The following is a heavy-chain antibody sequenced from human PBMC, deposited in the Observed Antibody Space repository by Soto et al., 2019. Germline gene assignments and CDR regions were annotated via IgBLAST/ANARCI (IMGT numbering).Heavy chain of an antibody. D-gene: IGHD3-10*01. V-gene: IGHV3-11*01. J-gene: IGHJ3*02. Sequence: GGSLRLSCAASGFTFSDYYMSWIRQAPGKGLEWVSYISSSGSTIYYTDSVKGRFTISRDNAKNSLYLQMNSLRAEDTAVYYCARDAEWRYYGSGSSSDAFDIWGQGTMGTVSS. CDR2: ISSSGSTI. CDR3: ARDAEWRYYGSGSSSDAFDI. CDR1: GFTFSDYY.